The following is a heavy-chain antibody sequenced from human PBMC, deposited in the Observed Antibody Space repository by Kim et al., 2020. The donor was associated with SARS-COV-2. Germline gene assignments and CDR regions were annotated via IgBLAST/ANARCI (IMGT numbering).Heavy chain of an antibody. J-gene: IGHJ4*02. V-gene: IGHV4-31*03. Sequence: SETLSLTCTVSGGSISSGGYYWSWIRQHPGKGLEWIGYIYYSGSTYYNPSLKSRVTISVDTSKNQFSLKLSSVTAADTAVYYCARGPLLEWLFDYWGQGTLVTVSS. CDR1: GGSISSGGYY. CDR2: IYYSGST. CDR3: ARGPLLEWLFDY. D-gene: IGHD3-3*01.